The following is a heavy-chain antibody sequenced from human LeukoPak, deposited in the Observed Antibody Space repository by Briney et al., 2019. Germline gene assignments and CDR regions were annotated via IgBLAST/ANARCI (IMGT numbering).Heavy chain of an antibody. V-gene: IGHV3-21*01. D-gene: IGHD4-17*01. J-gene: IGHJ6*03. Sequence: GGSLRLSCAASGFTFSSYSMNWVRQAPGKGLEWVSSISSSSSYIYYADSVKGRFTISRDNAKNSLYLQMNSLRAEDTAVYYCARATRSYYYYYMDVWGKGTTVPVSS. CDR2: ISSSSSYI. CDR3: ARATRSYYYYYMDV. CDR1: GFTFSSYS.